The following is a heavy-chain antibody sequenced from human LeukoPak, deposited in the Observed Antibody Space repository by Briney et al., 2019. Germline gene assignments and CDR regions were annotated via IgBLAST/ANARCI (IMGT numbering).Heavy chain of an antibody. D-gene: IGHD6-19*01. J-gene: IGHJ4*02. CDR1: GFTFSSYS. Sequence: IPGGSLRLSCAASGFTFSSYSMNWVRQAPGKGLEWVSSISGSSYYIYYADSVKGRFTISRDNAKNSLYLQMNSLRAEDTAVYYCAKEGIASRSGWFTEDHFDYWGQGTLVTVSS. V-gene: IGHV3-21*04. CDR3: AKEGIASRSGWFTEDHFDY. CDR2: ISGSSYYI.